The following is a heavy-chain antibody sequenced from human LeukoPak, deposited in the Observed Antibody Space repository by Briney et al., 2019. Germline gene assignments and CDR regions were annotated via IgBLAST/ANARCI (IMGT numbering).Heavy chain of an antibody. D-gene: IGHD4-17*01. CDR1: GGSISSYY. V-gene: IGHV4-59*12. CDR3: ARAPTVTDWFDP. CDR2: VYYSGST. J-gene: IGHJ5*02. Sequence: SGTLSLTCTVSGGSISSYYWSWIRQPPGRGLEWIGYVYYSGSTNYSPSLKSRVTISVDTSKNQFSLRLSSVTTADTAVYYCARAPTVTDWFDPWGQGTLVTVSS.